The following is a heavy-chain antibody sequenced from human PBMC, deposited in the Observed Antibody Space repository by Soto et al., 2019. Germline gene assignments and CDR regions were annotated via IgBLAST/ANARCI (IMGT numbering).Heavy chain of an antibody. CDR2: IYYSGST. D-gene: IGHD6-6*01. CDR1: GGSISSYY. V-gene: IGHV4-59*12. CDR3: ASGGIEYSSSSDFDY. J-gene: IGHJ4*02. Sequence: SETLSLTCTVSGGSISSYYWSWIRQPPGKGLEWIGYIYYSGSTNYNPSLKSRVTISVDTSKNQFSLKLSSVTAADTAVYYCASGGIEYSSSSDFDYWGQGTLVTVSS.